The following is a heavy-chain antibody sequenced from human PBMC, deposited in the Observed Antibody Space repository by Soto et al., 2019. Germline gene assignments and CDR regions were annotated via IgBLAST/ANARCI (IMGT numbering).Heavy chain of an antibody. D-gene: IGHD1-26*01. V-gene: IGHV4-59*01. CDR1: GGSISSYY. CDR3: ARVRVGATGGGFDY. CDR2: IYYSGST. Sequence: PSETLSLTCTVSGGSISSYYWSWIRQPPGKGLEWIGYIYYSGSTNYNPSLKSRVTISVDTSKNQFSLKLSSVTAADTAVYYCARVRVGATGGGFDYWGQGTLVTVSS. J-gene: IGHJ4*02.